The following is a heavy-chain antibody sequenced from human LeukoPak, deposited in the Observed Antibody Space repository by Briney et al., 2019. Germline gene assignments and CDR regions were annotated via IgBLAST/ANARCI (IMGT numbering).Heavy chain of an antibody. CDR3: ARGASRSFDY. CDR1: GYTFTSYG. Sequence: ASVKVSCKASGYTFTSYGISWVRQAPGQGLEWMGWISAYNGNTNYAQKLQGRVTITRDTSITTAYLELSSLRSEDTAVYFCARGASRSFDYWGQGTLVTVSS. CDR2: ISAYNGNT. V-gene: IGHV1-18*01. J-gene: IGHJ4*02.